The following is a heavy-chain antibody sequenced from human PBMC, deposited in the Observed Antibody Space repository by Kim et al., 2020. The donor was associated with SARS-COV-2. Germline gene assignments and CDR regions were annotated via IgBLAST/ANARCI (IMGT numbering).Heavy chain of an antibody. V-gene: IGHV3-7*01. D-gene: IGHD3-16*01. CDR3: ARHFQGELNY. CDR2: INQDGGQK. Sequence: GGSLRLSCAASGFTFSNYWMSWVRQAPGKGLEWMANINQDGGQKYYVDSVKGRFTISRDNAKNSLYLQMNSLRAEDTAVYFCARHFQGELNYWGQGTLVTVSS. J-gene: IGHJ4*02. CDR1: GFTFSNYW.